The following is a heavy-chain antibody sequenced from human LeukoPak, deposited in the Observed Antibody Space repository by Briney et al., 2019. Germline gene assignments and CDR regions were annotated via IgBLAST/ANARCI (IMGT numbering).Heavy chain of an antibody. CDR2: IYYSGST. CDR1: GGSISSYY. Sequence: SETVSLTCTVSGGSISSYYWSWIRQPPGKGLEWIGYIYYSGSTNYNPSLKSRVTISVDTSRNQFSLKLSSVTAADTAVYYCARDRVMGFDPWGQGTLVTVSS. CDR3: ARDRVMGFDP. J-gene: IGHJ5*02. V-gene: IGHV4-59*01. D-gene: IGHD2-8*01.